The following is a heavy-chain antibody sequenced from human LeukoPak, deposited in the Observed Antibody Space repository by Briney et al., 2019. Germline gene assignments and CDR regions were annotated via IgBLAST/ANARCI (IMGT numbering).Heavy chain of an antibody. D-gene: IGHD4-23*01. J-gene: IGHJ6*02. CDR2: ISYDGSNK. Sequence: GRSLRLSCAASGFTFSSYAMHWVRQAPGKGLEWVAVISYDGSNKYYADSVKGRFTISRDNSKNTLYLQMNSLRAEDTAVYYCARVLDGYGGRYYCYGMDVWGQGTTVTVSS. V-gene: IGHV3-30*04. CDR1: GFTFSSYA. CDR3: ARVLDGYGGRYYCYGMDV.